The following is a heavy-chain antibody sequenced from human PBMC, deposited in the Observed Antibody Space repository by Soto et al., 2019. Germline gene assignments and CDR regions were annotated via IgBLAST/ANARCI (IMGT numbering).Heavy chain of an antibody. Sequence: GGSLRLSCAASGFTFSSYAMSWVRQAPGKGLEWVSAISGSGGSTYYADSVKGRFTISSDNSKNTLYLQMNSLSAEDTAVYYCAVFGRAFDIWGQGTMVTVSS. J-gene: IGHJ3*02. CDR2: ISGSGGST. D-gene: IGHD3-10*01. CDR1: GFTFSSYA. CDR3: AVFGRAFDI. V-gene: IGHV3-23*01.